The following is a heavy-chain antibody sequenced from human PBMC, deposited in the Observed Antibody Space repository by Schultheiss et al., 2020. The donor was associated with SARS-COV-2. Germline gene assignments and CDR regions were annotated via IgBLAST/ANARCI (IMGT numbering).Heavy chain of an antibody. D-gene: IGHD3-3*01. J-gene: IGHJ4*02. CDR1: GFTFSSYA. Sequence: GESLKISCAASGFTFSSYAMSWVRQAPGKGLEWVGRIKSKTDGGTTDYAAPVKGRFTISRDDSKNTLYLQMNSLKTEDTAVYYCTTPKYYDFWSGHYGFDYWGQGTLVTVSS. V-gene: IGHV3-15*01. CDR2: IKSKTDGGTT. CDR3: TTPKYYDFWSGHYGFDY.